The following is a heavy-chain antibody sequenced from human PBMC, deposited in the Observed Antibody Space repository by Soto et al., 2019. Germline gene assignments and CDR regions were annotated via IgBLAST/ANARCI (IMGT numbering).Heavy chain of an antibody. Sequence: XSVKGSCKASGYTFASYAMHWVREAPGQRLEWMGWINAGNGNTKYSQKFQGRVTITRDTSASTAYMELSSLRSEDTAVYYCARERIAAAGDGMDVWGQGTTVTVSS. D-gene: IGHD6-13*01. CDR3: ARERIAAAGDGMDV. J-gene: IGHJ6*02. CDR1: GYTFASYA. CDR2: INAGNGNT. V-gene: IGHV1-3*01.